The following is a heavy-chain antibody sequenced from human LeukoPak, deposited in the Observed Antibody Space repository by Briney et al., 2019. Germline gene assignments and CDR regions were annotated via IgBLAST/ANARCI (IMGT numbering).Heavy chain of an antibody. CDR3: ARGRSIAARREAFDI. V-gene: IGHV3-11*01. D-gene: IGHD6-6*01. J-gene: IGHJ3*02. CDR2: ISSSGSTI. Sequence: TGGSLRLSCAASGFTFSDYYMSWIRQAPGKGLEWVSYISSSGSTIYCAGSVKGRFTISRDNAKNSLYLQMNSLRAEDTAVYYCARGRSIAARREAFDIWGQGTMVTVSS. CDR1: GFTFSDYY.